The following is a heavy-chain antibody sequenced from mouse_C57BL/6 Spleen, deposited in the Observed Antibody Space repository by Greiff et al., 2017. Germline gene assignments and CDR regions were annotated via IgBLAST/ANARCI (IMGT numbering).Heavy chain of an antibody. CDR2: ILPGSGST. CDR3: YGSSYDDCYFDV. J-gene: IGHJ1*01. D-gene: IGHD1-1*01. CDR1: GYTFTGYW. V-gene: IGHV1-9*01. Sequence: VQLQQSGAELMKPGASVKLSCKATGYTFTGYWIEWVKQRPGHGLEWIGEILPGSGSTNYNEKVKGKATLTADPSSNTAYMQLRSLTTEDSAIYYCYGSSYDDCYFDVWGPGTPVTVSS.